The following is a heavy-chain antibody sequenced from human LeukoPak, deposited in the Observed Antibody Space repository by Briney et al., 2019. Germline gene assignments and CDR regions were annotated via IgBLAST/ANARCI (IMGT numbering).Heavy chain of an antibody. CDR3: VKGRDFYFDY. D-gene: IGHD3/OR15-3a*01. CDR1: GFTFSSYE. CDR2: IRYDGSKK. Sequence: GGSLRLSCAASGFTFSSYEMNWVRQAPGKGLEWVTFIRYDGSKKYYADSVKGRFTFSRDNSKNMLYLQMNSLRAGDTAIYYCVKGRDFYFDYWGQGTLVTVSS. V-gene: IGHV3-30*02. J-gene: IGHJ4*02.